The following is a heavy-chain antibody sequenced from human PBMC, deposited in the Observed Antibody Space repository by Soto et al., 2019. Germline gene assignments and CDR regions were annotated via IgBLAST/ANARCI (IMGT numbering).Heavy chain of an antibody. CDR2: NYYTGST. V-gene: IGHV4-59*11. D-gene: IGHD7-27*01. CDR3: ARANWYSEY. Sequence: SETLYLTCSVSGGTINNHYSSWSRQPQGKGLEWIGYNYYTGSTNNNPAHKSRVTISVDTSKNQFSLNLTSLTAADTAIYYCARANWYSEYWGQGTLVTDSS. J-gene: IGHJ4*02. CDR1: GGTINNHY.